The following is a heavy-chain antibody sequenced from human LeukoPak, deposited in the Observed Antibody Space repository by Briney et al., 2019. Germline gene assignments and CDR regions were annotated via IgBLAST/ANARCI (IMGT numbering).Heavy chain of an antibody. V-gene: IGHV4-39*02. CDR2: IYYSGST. CDR3: AREGRIYSSRSLDY. J-gene: IGHJ4*02. Sequence: SETLSLTCTVSGGSISSSSYYWGWIRQPPGKGLEWIGSIYYSGSTYYNPSLKSRVTISVDTSKNQFSLKLSSVTAAATAVYYCAREGRIYSSRSLDYWGQGTLVTVSS. CDR1: GGSISSSSYY. D-gene: IGHD6-13*01.